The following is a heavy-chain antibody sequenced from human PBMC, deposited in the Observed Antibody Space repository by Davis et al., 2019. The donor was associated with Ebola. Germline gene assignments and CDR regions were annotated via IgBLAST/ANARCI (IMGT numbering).Heavy chain of an antibody. CDR3: SERGSSV. CDR2: ISYTGSA. J-gene: IGHJ4*02. V-gene: IGHV4-59*03. CDR1: GVSISRHY. D-gene: IGHD3-10*01. Sequence: PSETLSLTCTVSGVSISRHYWSWIRQHTGKKLEWIGSISYTGSAYYNSSFASRATISVDTSKNQFSLKLTSVTAADTAMYYCSERGSSVWDQGTLVTVSS.